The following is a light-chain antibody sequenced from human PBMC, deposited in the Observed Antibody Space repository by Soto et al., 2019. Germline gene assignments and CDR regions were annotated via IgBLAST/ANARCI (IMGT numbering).Light chain of an antibody. V-gene: IGKV1-5*03. CDR3: QHYNSYSEA. CDR1: QTISSW. CDR2: KAS. J-gene: IGKJ1*01. Sequence: DIQMTQSPSTLSVSVGDRVTITCRASQTISSWLAWYKQKPGKAPKLLIYKASTLKSGVPSRFSGSGSGTEFTLTISSLQSSDVETYYCQHYNSYSEAFGQGTKV.